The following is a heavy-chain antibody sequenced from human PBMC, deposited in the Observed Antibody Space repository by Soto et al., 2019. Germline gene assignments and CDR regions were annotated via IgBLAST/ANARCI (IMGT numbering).Heavy chain of an antibody. V-gene: IGHV4-34*01. J-gene: IGHJ6*02. CDR1: GGSFSGYY. CDR3: ARDYCYYGGMDV. Sequence: QVQLQQWGAGLLKPSETLSLTCAVYGGSFSGYYWSWIRQPPGKGLEWIGEINHSGSTNYNPSLKSRVTISVDTSKSQFSLKLSSVTAADTAVYYCARDYCYYGGMDVWGQGTTVTVSS. CDR2: INHSGST.